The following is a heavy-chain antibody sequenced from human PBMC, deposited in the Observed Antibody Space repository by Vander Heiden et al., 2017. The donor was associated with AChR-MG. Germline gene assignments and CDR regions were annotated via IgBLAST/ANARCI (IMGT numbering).Heavy chain of an antibody. V-gene: IGHV3-74*01. Sequence: EVQLVESGGGLVQPGGSLRLSCAASGFTFSSYWMHWVRQAPGKGLVWVSRIKSDGSSTSYADSVKGRFTISRDNAKNTLYLQMNSLRAEDTAVYYCARVKARFYGSDGGGYYYYYGMDVWGQGTTVTVSS. D-gene: IGHD3-10*01. CDR1: GFTFSSYW. J-gene: IGHJ6*02. CDR2: IKSDGSST. CDR3: ARVKARFYGSDGGGYYYYYGMDV.